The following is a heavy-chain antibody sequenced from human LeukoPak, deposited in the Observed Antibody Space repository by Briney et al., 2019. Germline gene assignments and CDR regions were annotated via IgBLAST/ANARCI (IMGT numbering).Heavy chain of an antibody. CDR3: VREDAHTYYFDF. V-gene: IGHV1-46*01. CDR2: IKSTGDTT. D-gene: IGHD2-2*01. CDR1: GYTFTGYY. J-gene: IGHJ4*02. Sequence: ASVKVSCKASGYTFTGYYMHWVRQAPGQGLEWVAIIKSTGDTTVYAQKFQGRVTVTRDTSTGTVYMDLSSLSSEDTAVYYCVREDAHTYYFDFWGPGTLVTVSS.